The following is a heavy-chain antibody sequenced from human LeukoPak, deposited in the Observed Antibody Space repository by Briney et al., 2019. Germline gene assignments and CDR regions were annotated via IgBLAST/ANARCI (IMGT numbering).Heavy chain of an antibody. D-gene: IGHD3-22*01. CDR2: IYYSGST. CDR3: ARGQRITMIVVDHTDY. J-gene: IGHJ4*02. Sequence: SETLSLTCTVSGGSISSYYWSWIRQPPGKGLEWIGYIYYSGSTNYNPSLKSRVTISVDTSKNQFSLKLSSVTAADTAVYYCARGQRITMIVVDHTDYWGQGTLVTVSS. V-gene: IGHV4-59*12. CDR1: GGSISSYY.